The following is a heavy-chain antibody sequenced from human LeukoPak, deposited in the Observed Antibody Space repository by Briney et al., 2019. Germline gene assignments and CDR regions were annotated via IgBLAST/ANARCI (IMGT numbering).Heavy chain of an antibody. Sequence: GSLILSCAASGFTFSSYAMSWVRPAPGKGLEWVSAISGSGGSTYYADSVEGRFTISRDNSKNTLHLQMNSLRAEDTAVYYCAKDHFGSGNYYRPFDYWGQGTLVTVSS. V-gene: IGHV3-23*01. CDR1: GFTFSSYA. J-gene: IGHJ4*02. D-gene: IGHD3-10*01. CDR2: ISGSGGST. CDR3: AKDHFGSGNYYRPFDY.